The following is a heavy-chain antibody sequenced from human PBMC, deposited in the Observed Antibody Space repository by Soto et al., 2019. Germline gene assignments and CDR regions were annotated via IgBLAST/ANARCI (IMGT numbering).Heavy chain of an antibody. Sequence: SEPLSLTCTVSGGSISSYYWSWLRQPPGKGLEWIGYIYYSGSTNYNPSLKSRVTISVDTSKNQSSLKLSSVTAEDTAVYYGARDRIELGALAAAAMRYFDRWGRGTL. D-gene: IGHD6-13*01. J-gene: IGHJ2*01. CDR2: IYYSGST. CDR1: GGSISSYY. CDR3: ARDRIELGALAAAAMRYFDR. V-gene: IGHV4-59*01.